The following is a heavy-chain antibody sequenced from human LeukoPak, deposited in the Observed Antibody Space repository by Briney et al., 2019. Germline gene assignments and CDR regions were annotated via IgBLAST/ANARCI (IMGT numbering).Heavy chain of an antibody. Sequence: GGSLRLSCAASGFTVSSNYMSWVRQAPGKGLEWVSVIYSGGSTYYADSVKGRFTISRDNSKNTLYLQMNSVRAEDTAVYYCARDNAVTLDYRGQGTLVTVSS. V-gene: IGHV3-53*01. D-gene: IGHD6-19*01. J-gene: IGHJ4*02. CDR1: GFTVSSNY. CDR3: ARDNAVTLDY. CDR2: IYSGGST.